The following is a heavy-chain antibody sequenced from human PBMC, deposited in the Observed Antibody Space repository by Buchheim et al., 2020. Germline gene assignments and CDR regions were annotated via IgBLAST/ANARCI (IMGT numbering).Heavy chain of an antibody. CDR2: ISYDGSNK. J-gene: IGHJ6*02. Sequence: QVQLVESGGGVVQPGRSLRLSCAASGFTFSSYGMHWVRQAPGKGLEWVAVISYDGSNKYYADSVKGRFTISRDNSKNTLYLQMNSLRAEDTAVYYCAKDRDSVLYYYYGMDVWGQGTT. D-gene: IGHD2-15*01. CDR3: AKDRDSVLYYYYGMDV. V-gene: IGHV3-30*18. CDR1: GFTFSSYG.